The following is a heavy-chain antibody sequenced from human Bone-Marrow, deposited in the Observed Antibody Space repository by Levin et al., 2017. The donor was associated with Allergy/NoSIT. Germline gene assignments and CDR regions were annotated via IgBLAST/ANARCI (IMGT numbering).Heavy chain of an antibody. CDR2: VYYSGST. J-gene: IGHJ4*02. CDR1: GGSISTYY. CDR3: ARHAGPIHLWLMDY. D-gene: IGHD5-18*01. Sequence: SETLSLTCTVSGGSISTYYWSWIRQPPGKGLEWIGYVYYSGSTNYNPSLKSRVTMSVDTSKTHFSLKLSSVTAADTALYYCARHAGPIHLWLMDYWGQGTLVTVSS. V-gene: IGHV4-59*08.